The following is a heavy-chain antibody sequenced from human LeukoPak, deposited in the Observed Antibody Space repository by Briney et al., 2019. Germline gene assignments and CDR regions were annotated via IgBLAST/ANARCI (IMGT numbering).Heavy chain of an antibody. V-gene: IGHV1-18*04. CDR1: GYAFSSYG. CDR3: ARGPGIAVAGVFDY. CDR2: ISAYNGHT. D-gene: IGHD6-19*01. Sequence: ASVKVSCKASGYAFSSYGINWVRQAPGQGLEWMGWISAYNGHTNYVQKMQGRVTMTTDTSTNTAYMELRSLRSDDTAAYYCARGPGIAVAGVFDYWGQGSLVTVSS. J-gene: IGHJ4*02.